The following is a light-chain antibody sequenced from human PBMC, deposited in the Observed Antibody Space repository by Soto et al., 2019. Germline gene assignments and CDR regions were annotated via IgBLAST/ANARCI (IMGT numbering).Light chain of an antibody. CDR2: AAS. CDR3: QQYYSHSMYT. CDR1: QGISSY. J-gene: IGKJ2*01. Sequence: IRMTQSPSSFSASTRDIVTITCRASQGISSYLAWYQQQPGKAPKLLIYAASTLQTWVPSRFSGSGSGTDFIIIIISIQSEEFATYYCQQYYSHSMYTFGQGTKLEIK. V-gene: IGKV1-8*01.